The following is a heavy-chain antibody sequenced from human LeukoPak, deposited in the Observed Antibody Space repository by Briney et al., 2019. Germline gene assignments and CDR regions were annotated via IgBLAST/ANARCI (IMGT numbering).Heavy chain of an antibody. D-gene: IGHD6-19*01. CDR3: ARDGAVAGYRYFQH. V-gene: IGHV3-74*01. Sequence: PGGSLRLSCAASGFTFSGYSMNWVRQAPGKGLVWVSRINGDGSSTTYADSVKGRFTISRDNSKNTLYLQMNSLRAEDTAVYYCARDGAVAGYRYFQHWGQGTLVTVSS. J-gene: IGHJ1*01. CDR1: GFTFSGYS. CDR2: INGDGSST.